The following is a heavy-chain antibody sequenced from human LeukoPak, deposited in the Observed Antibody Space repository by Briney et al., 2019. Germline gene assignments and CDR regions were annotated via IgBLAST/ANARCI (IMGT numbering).Heavy chain of an antibody. CDR2: IYYSGST. Sequence: SETLSLTCTVSGGSISSSSYYWGWIRQPPGKGLEWIGSIYYSGSTYYNPSLKSRVTISVDTSKNQFSLKLSSVTAADTAVYYCARDAYDFWSGYYKGGFDYWGQGTLVTVSS. J-gene: IGHJ4*02. V-gene: IGHV4-39*07. D-gene: IGHD3-3*01. CDR1: GGSISSSSYY. CDR3: ARDAYDFWSGYYKGGFDY.